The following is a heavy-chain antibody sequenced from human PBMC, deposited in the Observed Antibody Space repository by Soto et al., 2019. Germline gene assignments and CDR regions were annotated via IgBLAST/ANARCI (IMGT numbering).Heavy chain of an antibody. CDR1: GGSFSGYY. CDR3: TTDSGYRRSSLYFDY. Sequence: SETLSLTCAVYGGSFSGYYWSGIRQPPGKGLEWTGEINHSGSTNYNPSLKSRVTISVDTSKNQFSLKLSSVTAADTAVYYCTTDSGYRRSSLYFDYWGQGTQVT. V-gene: IGHV4-34*01. D-gene: IGHD6-6*01. CDR2: INHSGST. J-gene: IGHJ4*02.